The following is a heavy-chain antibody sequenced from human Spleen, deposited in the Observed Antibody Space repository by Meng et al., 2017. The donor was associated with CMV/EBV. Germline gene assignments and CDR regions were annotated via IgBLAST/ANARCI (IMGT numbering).Heavy chain of an antibody. J-gene: IGHJ6*02. D-gene: IGHD6-13*01. CDR2: IKQDGSEK. Sequence: GESLKISCAASGFTFSSYWMSWVRQAPGKGLEWVANIKQDGSEKYYVDSVKGRFTISRDNAKNSLYLQMNSLRAEDTAVYYCAKDGGSSYYYGMDVWGQGTTVTVSS. CDR3: AKDGGSSYYYGMDV. V-gene: IGHV3-7*01. CDR1: GFTFSSYW.